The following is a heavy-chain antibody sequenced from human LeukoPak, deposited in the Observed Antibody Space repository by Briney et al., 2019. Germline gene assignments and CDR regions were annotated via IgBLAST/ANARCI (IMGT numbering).Heavy chain of an antibody. Sequence: GGSLRLSCAASGFTFSSFEMNWVRQAPGKGLEWVSSITNSANTIFYADSVKGRFTISRDNAKNSLYLQMNSLRAEDTAAYYCARGIMMTFGVMVYWGQGTLVTVSS. D-gene: IGHD3-16*01. CDR3: ARGIMMTFGVMVY. CDR1: GFTFSSFE. V-gene: IGHV3-48*03. CDR2: ITNSANTI. J-gene: IGHJ4*02.